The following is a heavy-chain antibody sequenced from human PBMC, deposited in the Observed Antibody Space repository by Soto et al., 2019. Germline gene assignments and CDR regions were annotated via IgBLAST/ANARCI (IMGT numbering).Heavy chain of an antibody. Sequence: GGSLRLSCVASGFTFSSYSMSWVRQAPGKGLEWVSGFRAGGDDGTTYYADSVKGRFTISRDNSKNTLFLQMNSLRAEDTAIYYCAKKVNSGSGSQYFDYFGQGTLVAVSS. CDR3: AKKVNSGSGSQYFDY. V-gene: IGHV3-23*01. CDR2: FRAGGDDGTT. CDR1: GFTFSSYS. J-gene: IGHJ4*02. D-gene: IGHD3-10*01.